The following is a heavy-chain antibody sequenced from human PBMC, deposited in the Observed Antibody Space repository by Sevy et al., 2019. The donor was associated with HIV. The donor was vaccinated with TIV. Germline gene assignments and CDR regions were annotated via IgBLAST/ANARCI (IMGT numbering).Heavy chain of an antibody. Sequence: ASVKVSCKASGYTFTSYGISWVRQAPGQGLEWMGWISAYNGNTNYAQKLQGRVTMTTDTSTSTAYMELRSPRSDDTAVYYCARDPSYGSGSYYRAYYFDYWGQGTLVTVSS. D-gene: IGHD3-10*01. CDR3: ARDPSYGSGSYYRAYYFDY. CDR2: ISAYNGNT. CDR1: GYTFTSYG. V-gene: IGHV1-18*04. J-gene: IGHJ4*02.